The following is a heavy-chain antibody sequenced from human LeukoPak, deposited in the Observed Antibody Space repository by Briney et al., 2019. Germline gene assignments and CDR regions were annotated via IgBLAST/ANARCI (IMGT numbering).Heavy chain of an antibody. V-gene: IGHV4-39*07. Sequence: PSETLSLTCTVSGGSISSSSYYWGWIRQPPGKGLEWIGSIYYSGSTYYNPSLKSRVAISVDTSKNQFSLKLSSVTAADTAVYYCARVRSLSEDAFDIWGQGTMVTVSS. J-gene: IGHJ3*02. CDR1: GGSISSSSYY. D-gene: IGHD5/OR15-5a*01. CDR2: IYYSGST. CDR3: ARVRSLSEDAFDI.